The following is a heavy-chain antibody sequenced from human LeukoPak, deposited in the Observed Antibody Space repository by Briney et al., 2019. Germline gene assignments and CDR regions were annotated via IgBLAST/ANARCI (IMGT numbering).Heavy chain of an antibody. V-gene: IGHV4-39*07. CDR3: ARDSPGSGSYYIYY. CDR1: GGSISSSSYY. J-gene: IGHJ4*02. Sequence: SETLSPTCTVSGGSISSSSYYWGWIRQPPGKGLEWIGSIYYSGSTYYNPSLKSRVTISVDTSKNQFSLKLSSVTAADTAVYYCARDSPGSGSYYIYYWGQGTLVTVSS. D-gene: IGHD3-10*01. CDR2: IYYSGST.